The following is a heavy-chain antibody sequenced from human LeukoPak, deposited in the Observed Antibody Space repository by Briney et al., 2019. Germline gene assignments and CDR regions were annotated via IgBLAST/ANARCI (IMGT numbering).Heavy chain of an antibody. J-gene: IGHJ4*02. V-gene: IGHV4-59*12. CDR1: GGTISSYY. CDR2: AYYGGST. D-gene: IGHD5-12*01. CDR3: ARRFGGYSNFDY. Sequence: PSETLSLICTVSGGTISSYYWSWIRQPPGKGLEWIGDAYYGGSTNHNPSLKSRVTISADTSKNQFSLKLSSVTAADTAVYYCARRFGGYSNFDYWGQGTLVTVSS.